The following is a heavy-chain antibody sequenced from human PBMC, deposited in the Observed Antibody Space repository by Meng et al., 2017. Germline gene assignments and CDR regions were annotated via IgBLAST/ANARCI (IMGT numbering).Heavy chain of an antibody. Sequence: GSLRLSCTVSGGSISSSSYYWGWIGQPPGKGLEWIGSIYDSGSNYYNPSLKSRVTISVDTSKNQFALKLSSVTAADTAVYYCARAQDQWQQLVEGLYYFDYWGQGTLVTVSS. CDR3: ARAQDQWQQLVEGLYYFDY. CDR1: GGSISSSSYY. D-gene: IGHD6-13*01. J-gene: IGHJ4*02. V-gene: IGHV4-39*06. CDR2: IYDSGSN.